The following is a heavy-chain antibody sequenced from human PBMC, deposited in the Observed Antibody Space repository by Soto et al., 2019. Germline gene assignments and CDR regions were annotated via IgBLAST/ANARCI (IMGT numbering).Heavy chain of an antibody. J-gene: IGHJ6*02. CDR2: IRAYNGNT. CDR1: GYTFTSYG. D-gene: IGHD3-22*01. CDR3: ARDRGDYYDSSGYSYYYGMDV. V-gene: IGHV1-18*04. Sequence: QVQLVQSGAEVKKPGASVKVSCKASGYTFTSYGISWVRQAPGQGLEWMGWIRAYNGNTNYAQKLQGRVTMTTDTSTSPDSMELRSLRSDDTAVYYCARDRGDYYDSSGYSYYYGMDVWGQGTTVTVSS.